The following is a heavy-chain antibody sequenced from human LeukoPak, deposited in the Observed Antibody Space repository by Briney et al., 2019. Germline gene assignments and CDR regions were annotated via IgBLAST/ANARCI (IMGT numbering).Heavy chain of an antibody. Sequence: GGSLRLSCAASGFTFSSYAMSWVRQAPGKGLEWVSAISGSGGSTYYADSVKGRFTISRDNSKNTLYLQMNSLRAEDTAVYYCARGGPYYYDSSPSLGYWGQGTLVTVSS. CDR1: GFTFSSYA. J-gene: IGHJ4*02. V-gene: IGHV3-23*01. CDR2: ISGSGGST. D-gene: IGHD3-22*01. CDR3: ARGGPYYYDSSPSLGY.